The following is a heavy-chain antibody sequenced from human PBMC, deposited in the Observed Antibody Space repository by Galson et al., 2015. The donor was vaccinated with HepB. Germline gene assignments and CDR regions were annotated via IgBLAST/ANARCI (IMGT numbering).Heavy chain of an antibody. CDR1: GGTFSSYA. CDR3: AGRITMVRGVSSPPGV. CDR2: IIPIFGTA. V-gene: IGHV1-69*13. J-gene: IGHJ6*02. Sequence: SVKVSCKASGGTFSSYAISWVRQAPGQGLEWMGGIIPIFGTANYAQKFQGRVTITADESTSTAYMELSSLRSEDTAVYYCAGRITMVRGVSSPPGVWGQGTTVTVSS. D-gene: IGHD3-10*01.